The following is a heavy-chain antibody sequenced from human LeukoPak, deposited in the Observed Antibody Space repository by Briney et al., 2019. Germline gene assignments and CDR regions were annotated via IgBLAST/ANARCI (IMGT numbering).Heavy chain of an antibody. CDR3: ARAHRITIFGVVIIIWFDP. CDR2: INYSGST. D-gene: IGHD3-3*01. Sequence: SETLSLTCTISGASISSFYWSWIRQPPGKGLEWIASINYSGSTNYNPSLKSRVTVSIDTSKNQFSLKLSSVTAADTAVYYCARAHRITIFGVVIIIWFDPWGQGTLVTVSS. CDR1: GASISSFY. J-gene: IGHJ5*02. V-gene: IGHV4-59*08.